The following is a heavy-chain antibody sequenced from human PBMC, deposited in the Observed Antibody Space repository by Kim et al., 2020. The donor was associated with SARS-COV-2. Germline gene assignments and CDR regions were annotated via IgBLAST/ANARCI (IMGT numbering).Heavy chain of an antibody. V-gene: IGHV3-49*03. CDR2: IRSKAYGGTT. CDR1: GFTFGDYA. D-gene: IGHD6-13*01. Sequence: GGSLRLSCTASGFTFGDYAMSWFRQAPGKGLEWVGFIRSKAYGGTTEYAASVKGRLTISRYDSKSIPYLQMNSLKTEDTAVYYCTRVGGSQIYSSSGYGCSQTSDYWGQGTLVTVSS. J-gene: IGHJ4*02. CDR3: TRVGGSQIYSSSGYGCSQTSDY.